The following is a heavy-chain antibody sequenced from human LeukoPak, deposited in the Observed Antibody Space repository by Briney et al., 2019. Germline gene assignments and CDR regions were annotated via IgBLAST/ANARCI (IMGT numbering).Heavy chain of an antibody. CDR1: GASISSYY. J-gene: IGHJ3*02. Sequence: SETLSLTCSVSGASISSYYWSWIRQPPGKGLEWIGYIYDSGSTNYNPSLKSRVTISVDTSKNQFSLTLSSVTAADTAVYYCACLTTADAFDIWGQGTMVTVSS. CDR3: ACLTTADAFDI. D-gene: IGHD3-22*01. V-gene: IGHV4-59*01. CDR2: IYDSGST.